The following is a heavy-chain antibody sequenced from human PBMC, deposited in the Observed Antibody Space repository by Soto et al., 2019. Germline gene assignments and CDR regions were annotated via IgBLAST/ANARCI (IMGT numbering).Heavy chain of an antibody. V-gene: IGHV4-34*01. D-gene: IGHD3-10*01. CDR1: GGSFSGYY. J-gene: IGHJ2*01. Sequence: SETLSLTCAVYGGSFSGYYWNWIRQPPGKGLEWIGEINHSGSTNYNPSLKSRVSISEGASNNQFSLKLSSVTAADTAVYYCARGRGDGYNQDWYFDLWGRGTLVTVSS. CDR2: INHSGST. CDR3: ARGRGDGYNQDWYFDL.